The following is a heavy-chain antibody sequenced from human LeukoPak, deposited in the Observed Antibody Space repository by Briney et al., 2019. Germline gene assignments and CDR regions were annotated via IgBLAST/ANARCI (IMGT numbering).Heavy chain of an antibody. CDR2: IYYSGST. CDR1: GGSISSGDYY. Sequence: SQTLSLTCTVSGGSISSGDYYWSWIRQPPGKGLEWIGYIYYSGSTYYNPSLKSRVTISVDTSKNQFSLKLSSVTAADTAVYYCARSRITMVRGVIYYYYGMVVWGQGTTVTVSS. D-gene: IGHD3-10*01. J-gene: IGHJ6*02. V-gene: IGHV4-30-4*01. CDR3: ARSRITMVRGVIYYYYGMVV.